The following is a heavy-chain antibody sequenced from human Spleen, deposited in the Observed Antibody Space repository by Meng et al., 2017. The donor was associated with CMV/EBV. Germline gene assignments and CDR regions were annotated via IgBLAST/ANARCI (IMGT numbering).Heavy chain of an antibody. Sequence: GESLKISCAASGFTFSSYAMHWVRQAPGKGLEWVAVISYDGSNKYYADSVKGRFTISRDNSKNTLYLQMNSLRPEDTAVYYCARAHPGSGKGLDLWGQGTLVTVSS. CDR1: GFTFSSYA. D-gene: IGHD3-10*01. V-gene: IGHV3-30*14. J-gene: IGHJ4*02. CDR3: ARAHPGSGKGLDL. CDR2: ISYDGSNK.